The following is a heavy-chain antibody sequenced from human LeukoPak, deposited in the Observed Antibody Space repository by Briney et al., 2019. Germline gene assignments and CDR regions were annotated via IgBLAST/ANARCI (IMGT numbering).Heavy chain of an antibody. J-gene: IGHJ5*02. D-gene: IGHD3-22*01. CDR3: ARVDDKTYYYDSSGYHVTQVFDP. V-gene: IGHV4-59*01. CDR1: GGSISSYY. CDR2: IYYSGST. Sequence: TPSETLSLTCTVSGGSISSYYWSWIRQPPGKGLEWIGYIYYSGSTNYNPSLKSRVTISVDTSKNQFSLKLSSVTAADTAVYYCARVDDKTYYYDSSGYHVTQVFDPWGQGTLVTVSS.